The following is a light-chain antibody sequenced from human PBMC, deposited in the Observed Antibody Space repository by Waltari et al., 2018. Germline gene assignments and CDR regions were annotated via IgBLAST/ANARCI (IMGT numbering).Light chain of an antibody. V-gene: IGKV2-30*02. J-gene: IGKJ2*01. Sequence: DVVMTQSPLSLAVTLGQPASISCWSSQSLVQSDGSIFLNWFHQKPGQSPMRLIYKVSSRGSGGPDRFSGSGSGTDFTLKISRVEAEDVGIYYCLQSSQWPYAFGQGTKLEIK. CDR3: LQSSQWPYA. CDR2: KVS. CDR1: QSLVQSDGSIF.